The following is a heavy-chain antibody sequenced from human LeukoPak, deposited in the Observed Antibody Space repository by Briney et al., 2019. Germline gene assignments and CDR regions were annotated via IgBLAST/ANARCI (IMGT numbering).Heavy chain of an antibody. CDR1: GGSISIYC. D-gene: IGHD1-26*01. V-gene: IGHV4-59*08. CDR3: ARLVGATTPLDI. Sequence: SETLSLTCTVSGGSISIYCWSWIRPPPGKGLEWIGYIHYSGSTNYNPSLKSRVTISVDTSKNQFSLKLSSVTAADTAVYYGARLVGATTPLDIWGQGTMVTVSS. CDR2: IHYSGST. J-gene: IGHJ3*02.